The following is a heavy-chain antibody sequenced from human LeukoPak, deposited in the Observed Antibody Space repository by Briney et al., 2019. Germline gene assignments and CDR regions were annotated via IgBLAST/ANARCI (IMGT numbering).Heavy chain of an antibody. Sequence: PGGSLRLSCAAPGSTFSKYWMLWVRQAPGKGLESVSRINTDGTVTTYADSVKGRFTVSRDNADNTMFLQVNSVRDEDTAVYYCATKQWLAPPPDSWGQGTPVTVSS. D-gene: IGHD6-19*01. CDR1: GSTFSKYW. CDR3: ATKQWLAPPPDS. CDR2: INTDGTVT. J-gene: IGHJ4*02. V-gene: IGHV3-74*01.